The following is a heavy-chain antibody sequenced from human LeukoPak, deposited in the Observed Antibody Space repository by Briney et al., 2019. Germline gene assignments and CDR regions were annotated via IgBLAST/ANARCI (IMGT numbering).Heavy chain of an antibody. CDR3: ARGRPHGNDY. CDR2: IASDGSST. J-gene: IGHJ4*02. Sequence: PGGSLRLSCAASGFTFSSCWMNWVRQAPGKGLVWVSRIASDGSSTTYADSVKGRFSISRDNAKNTLYLQMNSLRVEDTAVYCCARGRPHGNDYWGQGTLVTVSS. V-gene: IGHV3-74*01. CDR1: GFTFSSCW. D-gene: IGHD4-23*01.